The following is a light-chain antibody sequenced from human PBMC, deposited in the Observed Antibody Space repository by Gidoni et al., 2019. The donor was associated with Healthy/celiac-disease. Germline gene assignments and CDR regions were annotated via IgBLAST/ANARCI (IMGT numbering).Light chain of an antibody. CDR3: QQYYSTPQT. CDR2: CAS. Sequence: DLVMTQSPDSLAASLRARATINCKSSQSVLYSSNNQHYLAWYQQKPGQSPKLLIYCASTRESGVPDRFSGSGSGTDFTLTITSLQAEDVAVYYCQQYYSTPQTFGQGTKVEIK. J-gene: IGKJ1*01. CDR1: QSVLYSSNNQHY. V-gene: IGKV4-1*01.